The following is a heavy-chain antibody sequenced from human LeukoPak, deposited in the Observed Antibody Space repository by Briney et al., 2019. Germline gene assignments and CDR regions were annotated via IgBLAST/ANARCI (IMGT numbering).Heavy chain of an antibody. CDR2: IWYDGSNK. CDR3: ARGGYCTNGVCYYNWFDP. D-gene: IGHD2-8*01. J-gene: IGHJ5*02. V-gene: IGHV3-33*01. CDR1: GFTFSSYG. Sequence: PGGSLRLSCAASGFTFSSYGMHWVRQAPGKGLEWVAVIWYDGSNKYYADSVKGQFTISRDNSKNTLYLQMNSLRAEDTAVYYCARGGYCTNGVCYYNWFDPWGQGTLATVSS.